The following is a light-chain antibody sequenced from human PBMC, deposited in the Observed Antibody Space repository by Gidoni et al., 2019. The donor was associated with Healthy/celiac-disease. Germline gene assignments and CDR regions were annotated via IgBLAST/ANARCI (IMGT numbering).Light chain of an antibody. Sequence: IVLTQSPATLSLSPGESATLSCRASQSVSSYLAWYQQHTGQAPRLLIYDASNRATGIPARFSGSGSGTDFTLTISSLEPEDCAVYYCQQRSNWPPLTFXGXTKVEIK. V-gene: IGKV3-11*01. CDR2: DAS. CDR3: QQRSNWPPLT. J-gene: IGKJ4*01. CDR1: QSVSSY.